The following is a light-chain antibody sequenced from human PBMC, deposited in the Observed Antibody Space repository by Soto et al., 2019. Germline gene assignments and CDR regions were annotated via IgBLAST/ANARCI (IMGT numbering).Light chain of an antibody. V-gene: IGKV3-15*01. CDR3: QQYKDWHPKMA. CDR1: QSINSD. J-gene: IGKJ1*01. CDR2: RAS. Sequence: DIVVTQSPATLSVSPGERATLSCRASQSINSDLAWYQQRPGQAPRLLIYRASTRATGIPGRFRGSGSGTDFRLTISSLQSEDSATYYCQQYKDWHPKMAFGQGTKVEVK.